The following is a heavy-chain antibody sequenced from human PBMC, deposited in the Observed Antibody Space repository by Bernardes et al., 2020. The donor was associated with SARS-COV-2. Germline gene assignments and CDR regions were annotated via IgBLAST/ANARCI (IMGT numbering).Heavy chain of an antibody. CDR2: IKRDGSET. V-gene: IGHV3-7*03. J-gene: IGHJ6*02. CDR1: GFDFSDYW. Sequence: GSLRLSCAGSGFDFSDYWMTWVRQAPGKGLEWVANIKRDGSETYYVDSVKGRFTISRDNAKNLVFLQMNSLRAEDTAVFYCAKGGAAALGYYYGMDVWGQGTTVTVSS. D-gene: IGHD6-13*01. CDR3: AKGGAAALGYYYGMDV.